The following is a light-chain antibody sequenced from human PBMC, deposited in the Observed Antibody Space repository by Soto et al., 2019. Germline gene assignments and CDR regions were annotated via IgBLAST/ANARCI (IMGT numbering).Light chain of an antibody. J-gene: IGKJ2*01. Sequence: EIVLTQSPGTQSLSPGERATLSCRASQSVSSSSLAWYQQKPGQAPRLIIYGASSRATGIPDRFSGSGSGTDFTLTVSRLEPEDFVVYYCQQYGNSPPYTFGQGTKLEI. V-gene: IGKV3-20*01. CDR3: QQYGNSPPYT. CDR2: GAS. CDR1: QSVSSSS.